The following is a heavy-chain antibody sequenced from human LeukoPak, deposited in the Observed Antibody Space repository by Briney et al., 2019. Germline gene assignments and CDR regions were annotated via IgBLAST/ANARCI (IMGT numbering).Heavy chain of an antibody. V-gene: IGHV4-39*01. CDR2: IYYSGST. CDR1: GGPISSSSYY. Sequence: PSETLSLTCTVSGGPISSSSYYWGWIRQPPGKGLEWIGSIYYSGSTYYNPSLKSRVTISVDTSKNQFSLKLSSVTAADTAVYYCARHERGSYRRFDYWGQGTLVTVSS. J-gene: IGHJ4*02. D-gene: IGHD1-26*01. CDR3: ARHERGSYRRFDY.